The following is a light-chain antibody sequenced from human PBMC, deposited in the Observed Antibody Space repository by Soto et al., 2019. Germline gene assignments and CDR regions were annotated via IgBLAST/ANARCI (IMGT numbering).Light chain of an antibody. CDR3: QQYNNWPPLT. CDR2: GAS. V-gene: IGKV3-15*01. Sequence: EIVMTQSPATLSVSPGERATLSCRASQSVSSNLAWYQQKPGQAPRFLIYGASTRATGIPARFSGSGSGTEFTLTISSLQSEAFAVYYCQQYNNWPPLTFGGGTKVEIK. CDR1: QSVSSN. J-gene: IGKJ4*01.